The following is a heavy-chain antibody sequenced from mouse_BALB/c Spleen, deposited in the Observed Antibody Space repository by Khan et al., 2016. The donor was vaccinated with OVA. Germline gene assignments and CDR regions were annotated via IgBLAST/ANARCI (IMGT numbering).Heavy chain of an antibody. CDR1: GYSFTGYF. J-gene: IGHJ2*01. CDR3: ARKTGGDFDY. V-gene: IGHV1-20*02. Sequence: VQLQQSGPELVKPGASVKISCTASGYSFTGYFMNWVMQSHGKSLEWIGRINPHIGEAFYNQKFKGKATLTVDESSSTAYMELRSLASEDSAVYYCARKTGGDFDYWGQGTTLTVSS. CDR2: INPHIGEA. D-gene: IGHD1-1*02.